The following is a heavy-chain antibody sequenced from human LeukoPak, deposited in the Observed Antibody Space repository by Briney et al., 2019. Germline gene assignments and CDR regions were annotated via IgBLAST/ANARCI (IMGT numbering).Heavy chain of an antibody. CDR3: ARGGGYASPIGY. CDR1: GGSISYYY. V-gene: IGHV4-59*01. CDR2: IYHSGST. J-gene: IGHJ4*02. Sequence: PSEALSLTCIVSGGSISYYYWSWIRQPPGKGLEWIGYIYHSGSTNYNPSLKSRVTISVDTSKNQFSLKLSSVTAADTAVYYCARGGGYASPIGYWGQGALVTVSS. D-gene: IGHD5-12*01.